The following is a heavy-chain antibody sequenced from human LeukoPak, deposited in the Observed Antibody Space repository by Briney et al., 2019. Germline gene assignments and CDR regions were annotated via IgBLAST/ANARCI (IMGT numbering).Heavy chain of an antibody. Sequence: ASVKVSCKASGHTFTGYYMHWVRQAPGQGLEWMGIINPSGGSTSYAQKFQGRVTMTRDTSTSTVYMELSSLRSEDTAVYYCARVTGYIVFDYWGQGTLVTVSS. J-gene: IGHJ4*02. CDR2: INPSGGST. V-gene: IGHV1-46*01. CDR3: ARVTGYIVFDY. D-gene: IGHD3-9*01. CDR1: GHTFTGYY.